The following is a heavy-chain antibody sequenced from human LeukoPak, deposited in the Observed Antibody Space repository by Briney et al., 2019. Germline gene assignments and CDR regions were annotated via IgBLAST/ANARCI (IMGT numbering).Heavy chain of an antibody. CDR1: GYTFTNYI. J-gene: IGHJ6*02. CDR2: INAVNGNT. V-gene: IGHV1-3*01. CDR3: ARVVTRLRGGDYYYDLDV. D-gene: IGHD3-16*01. Sequence: ASVKVSCKASGYTFTNYIIHWVRQAPGQGLEWMGWINAVNGNTEYSQKFQGRVTNTRDTSASTAYMDLSSLRSGDTAVYYCARVVTRLRGGDYYYDLDVWGQGTTVTVSS.